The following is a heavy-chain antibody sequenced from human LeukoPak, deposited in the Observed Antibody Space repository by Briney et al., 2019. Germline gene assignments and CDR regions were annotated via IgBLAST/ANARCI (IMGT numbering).Heavy chain of an antibody. V-gene: IGHV3-23*01. CDR2: ISNNGGYT. Sequence: GGSLRLSCAASGFTFSSSAMSWVRQVPGKGLEWVSAISNNGGYTYYADSVQGRFTISRDNSKSTLCLQMNSLRAEDTAVYYCAKQLGYCSDGSCYFPYWGQGTLVTVSS. CDR3: AKQLGYCSDGSCYFPY. D-gene: IGHD2-15*01. J-gene: IGHJ4*02. CDR1: GFTFSSSA.